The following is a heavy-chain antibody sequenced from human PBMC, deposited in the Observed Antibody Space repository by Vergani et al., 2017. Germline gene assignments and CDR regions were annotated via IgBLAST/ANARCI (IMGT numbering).Heavy chain of an antibody. CDR3: ARQREEGIAAAARDDY. CDR1: GYSFTSYW. V-gene: IGHV5-10-1*03. CDR2: IDPSDSYT. D-gene: IGHD6-13*01. Sequence: EVQLVQSGAEVKKPGESLRISCKGSGYSFTSYWISWVRQMPGKGLEWMGRIDPSDSYTNYSPSFQGHVTISADKAISTAYLQWSSLKASDTAMYYWARQREEGIAAAARDDYWGQGTLVTVSS. J-gene: IGHJ4*02.